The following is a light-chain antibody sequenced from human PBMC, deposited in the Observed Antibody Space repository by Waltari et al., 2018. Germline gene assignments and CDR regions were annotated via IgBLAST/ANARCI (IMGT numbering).Light chain of an antibody. Sequence: DILMTQSPESLTVSLGERATINCKSSQSVLYSSNNQNYLAWYQHKPGQPPKLLIYWASTRESGVPDRFSGSGSGTDFTLTITSLQAEDVAVYFCQQYYSVPPTFGQWTKVEVK. CDR1: QSVLYSSNNQNY. CDR3: QQYYSVPPT. CDR2: WAS. V-gene: IGKV4-1*01. J-gene: IGKJ1*01.